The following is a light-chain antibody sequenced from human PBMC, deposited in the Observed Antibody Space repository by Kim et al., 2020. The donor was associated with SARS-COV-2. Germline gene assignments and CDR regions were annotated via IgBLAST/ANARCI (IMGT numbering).Light chain of an antibody. Sequence: ASVGDRVTITCRASQSFSSYLNWYQQRPGKAPKHLIYAASSLQSGVPSRFSGSGSGTDFTLTISSLQPEDFATYYCQQSYSTPLTFGGGTKVDIK. CDR3: QQSYSTPLT. CDR1: QSFSSY. V-gene: IGKV1-39*01. CDR2: AAS. J-gene: IGKJ4*02.